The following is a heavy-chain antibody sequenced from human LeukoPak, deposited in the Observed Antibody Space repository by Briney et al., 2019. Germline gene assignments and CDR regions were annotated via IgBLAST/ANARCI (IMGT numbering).Heavy chain of an antibody. D-gene: IGHD6-19*01. CDR2: FDPEDGET. V-gene: IGHV1-24*01. J-gene: IGHJ5*02. CDR1: GYTLTELS. CDR3: ARIKASSGWYGSNWFDP. Sequence: ASVKVSCKVSGYTLTELSMHWVRQAPGKGLEWMGGFDPEDGETIYAQKFQGRVTMTEDTSTDTAYMELSSLRSEDTAVYYCARIKASSGWYGSNWFDPWGQGTLVTVSS.